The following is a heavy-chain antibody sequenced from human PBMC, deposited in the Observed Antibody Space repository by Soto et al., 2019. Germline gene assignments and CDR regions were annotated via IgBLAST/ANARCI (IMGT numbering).Heavy chain of an antibody. Sequence: ITLKEAGPALVKPTQTLTLTCTFSGFSLTTSGVGVHWLRQPAGKALARLGVIYGDDDKRYNPSLETRLSITKDSTKHHVVLTLTNMDPLNTATYYCSRNNSHTTNWYTRDDWFQPWGQGTLVTVS. J-gene: IGHJ5*02. V-gene: IGHV2-5*02. CDR1: GFSLTTSGVG. CDR3: SRNNSHTTNWYTRDDWFQP. CDR2: IYGDDDK. D-gene: IGHD6-13*01.